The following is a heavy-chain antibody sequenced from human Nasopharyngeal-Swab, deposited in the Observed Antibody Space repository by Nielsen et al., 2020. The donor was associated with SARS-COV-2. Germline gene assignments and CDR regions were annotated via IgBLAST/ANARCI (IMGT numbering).Heavy chain of an antibody. CDR3: ASSSSEKRGHDS. CDR1: GRSISGSDW. Sequence: SETLSLTCAVSGRSISGSDWWSWIRQPPGKGLEWIGETSPDGGTNYNPSLKGRVIVSVDRSKTLFSLSLKSVTAADTAVYYCASSSSEKRGHDSWGQGTLVTVSS. V-gene: IGHV4-4*02. J-gene: IGHJ4*02. D-gene: IGHD6-6*01. CDR2: TSPDGGT.